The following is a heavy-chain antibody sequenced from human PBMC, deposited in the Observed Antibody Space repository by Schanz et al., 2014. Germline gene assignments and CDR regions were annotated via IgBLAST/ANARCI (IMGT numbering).Heavy chain of an antibody. J-gene: IGHJ5*01. D-gene: IGHD3-10*01. CDR2: IYIGGNT. V-gene: IGHV3-66*04. CDR1: GFSVGNKY. Sequence: EVQLVESGGGLVQPGGSLRLSCAASGFSVGNKYMNWVRQAPGKGLEWVSFIYIGGNTYYADSVKGRFTISRDNSKNTVHLQMNSLRAEDTAVYYCAKQHIVRGVIYLNWFDSWGQGTLVTASS. CDR3: AKQHIVRGVIYLNWFDS.